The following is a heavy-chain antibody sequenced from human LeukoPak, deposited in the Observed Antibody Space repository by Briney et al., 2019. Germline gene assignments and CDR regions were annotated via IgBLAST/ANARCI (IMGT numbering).Heavy chain of an antibody. V-gene: IGHV3-21*04. D-gene: IGHD3-10*01. Sequence: GGSLRLSCAASGFTFSSYSMNWVRQAPGKGLEWVSSISSSSSYIYYADSVKGRFTISRDNAKNSLYLQMNSLRAEDTALYYCAKDMYYYGSGTEFDYWGQGTLVTVSS. CDR3: AKDMYYYGSGTEFDY. J-gene: IGHJ4*02. CDR1: GFTFSSYS. CDR2: ISSSSSYI.